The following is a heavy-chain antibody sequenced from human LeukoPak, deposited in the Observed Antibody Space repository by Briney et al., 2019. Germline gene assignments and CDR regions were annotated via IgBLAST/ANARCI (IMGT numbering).Heavy chain of an antibody. CDR3: ARDLSRDGYNRPGRGFDP. J-gene: IGHJ5*02. CDR2: INPSGGST. V-gene: IGHV1-46*01. D-gene: IGHD5-12*01. Sequence: ASVKVSCKASGYTFTSYYMHWVRQAPGQGLEWMGIINPSGGSTSYARKFQGRVTMTRDTSTSTVYMELSSLRSEDTAVYYCARDLSRDGYNRPGRGFDPWGQGTLVTVSS. CDR1: GYTFTSYY.